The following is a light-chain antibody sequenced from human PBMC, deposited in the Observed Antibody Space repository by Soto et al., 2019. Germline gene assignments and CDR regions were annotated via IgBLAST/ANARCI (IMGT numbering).Light chain of an antibody. CDR1: QSISSY. J-gene: IGKJ1*01. Sequence: DIQMTQSPSSLSASVGDRVTITCRASQSISSYLNWYQHKPGKAPKLLIHDASSLESGVPSRFSGSGSGTEFTLTINSLQPDDFATYYCQQYHIYSGTFGQGTKVDIK. CDR2: DAS. V-gene: IGKV1-5*01. CDR3: QQYHIYSGT.